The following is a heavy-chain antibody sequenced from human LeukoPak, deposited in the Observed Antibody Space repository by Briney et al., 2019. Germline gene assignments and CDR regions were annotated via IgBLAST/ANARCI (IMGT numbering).Heavy chain of an antibody. CDR1: GFTFSSYS. D-gene: IGHD6-13*01. CDR2: ISSSSSYI. Sequence: PGGSLRLSCAASGFTFSSYSMNWVRQAPGKGLEWVSSISSSSSYIYYADSVKGRFTISRDNAKNSLYLQMNSLRAEDTAVYYCAKALIAAAGTSYWGQGTLVTVSS. J-gene: IGHJ4*02. CDR3: AKALIAAAGTSY. V-gene: IGHV3-21*01.